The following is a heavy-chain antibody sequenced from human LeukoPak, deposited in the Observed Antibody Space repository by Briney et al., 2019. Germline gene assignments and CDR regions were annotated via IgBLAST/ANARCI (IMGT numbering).Heavy chain of an antibody. V-gene: IGHV4-59*08. Sequence: SETLSLTCTVSGGSISSYYWSWIRQPPGKELEWIGYIYYSGGTNYNPSLKSRVTISVDTSKNQFSLKLSSVTAADTAVYYCARHSRIRGMDVWGQGTTVTVSS. CDR1: GGSISSYY. J-gene: IGHJ6*02. CDR2: IYYSGGT. CDR3: ARHSRIRGMDV. D-gene: IGHD1-14*01.